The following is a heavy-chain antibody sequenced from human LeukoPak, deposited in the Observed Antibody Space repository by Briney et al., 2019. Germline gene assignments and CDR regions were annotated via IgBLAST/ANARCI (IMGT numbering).Heavy chain of an antibody. CDR2: IWYDGSNK. CDR3: ARPPGRGYYYFDY. J-gene: IGHJ4*02. Sequence: GGSLRLSCAASGFTLSSYGMHWVRQAPGKGLEWVAVIWYDGSNKYYADSVKGRFTISRDNSKNTLYLQMNSLRAEDTAVYYCARPPGRGYYYFDYWGQGTLVTVSS. V-gene: IGHV3-33*01. D-gene: IGHD3-3*01. CDR1: GFTLSSYG.